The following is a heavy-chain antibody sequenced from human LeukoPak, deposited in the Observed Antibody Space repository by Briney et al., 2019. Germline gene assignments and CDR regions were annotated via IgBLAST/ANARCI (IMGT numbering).Heavy chain of an antibody. CDR3: AKDRLLNCRGDCYIFDY. J-gene: IGHJ4*02. CDR1: GFTFSSYA. Sequence: GGSLRLSCAASGFTFSSYAMSWVSQAPGKGLEWVSAISGSGGSTYYADSVKGRFSISRDNSKSTLYLQVNGLRTEDTAVYYCAKDRLLNCRGDCYIFDYWGQGTVVTVSS. D-gene: IGHD2-21*02. CDR2: ISGSGGST. V-gene: IGHV3-23*01.